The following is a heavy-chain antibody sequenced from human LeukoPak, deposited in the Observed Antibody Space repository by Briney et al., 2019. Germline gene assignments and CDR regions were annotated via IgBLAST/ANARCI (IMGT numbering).Heavy chain of an antibody. D-gene: IGHD6-19*01. J-gene: IGHJ5*02. Sequence: GASVKVSCKASGYTFASYYMHWVRQAPGQGLEWMGIINPSGGSTSYAQKFQGRVTMTRDTSTSTAYMELSSLRSEDTAVYYCARDGAVAGTGGWFDPWGQGTLVTVSS. CDR1: GYTFASYY. CDR2: INPSGGST. CDR3: ARDGAVAGTGGWFDP. V-gene: IGHV1-46*01.